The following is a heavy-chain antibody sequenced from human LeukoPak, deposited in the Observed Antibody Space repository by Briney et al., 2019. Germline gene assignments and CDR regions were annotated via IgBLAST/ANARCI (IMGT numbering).Heavy chain of an antibody. J-gene: IGHJ4*02. CDR1: GYSFTNYD. D-gene: IGHD5-12*01. Sequence: ASVKVSCKASGYSFTNYDVNWVRQATGQGLEWMGWMNPNSGNTAYAQKFQGRVTMTRNTSISTAYMQLSSLRSEDTAVYYCARHSSNSGYDYFDYWGQGTLVTVSS. V-gene: IGHV1-8*01. CDR3: ARHSSNSGYDYFDY. CDR2: MNPNSGNT.